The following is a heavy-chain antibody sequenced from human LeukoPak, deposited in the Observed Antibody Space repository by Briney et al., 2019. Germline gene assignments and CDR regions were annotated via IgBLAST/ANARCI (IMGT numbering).Heavy chain of an antibody. J-gene: IGHJ4*02. CDR3: ARETYSGYDAPGYYFDY. V-gene: IGHV4-4*07. D-gene: IGHD5-12*01. CDR2: IYTSGST. Sequence: PSETLSLTCTVSGGSISSYYWGWIRQPAGKGLEWIGRIYTSGSTNYNPSLKSRVTMSVDTSKNQFSLKLSSVTAADTAVYYCARETYSGYDAPGYYFDYWGQGTLVTVSS. CDR1: GGSISSYY.